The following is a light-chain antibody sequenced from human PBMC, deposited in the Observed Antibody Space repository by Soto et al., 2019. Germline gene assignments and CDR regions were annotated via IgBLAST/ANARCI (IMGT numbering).Light chain of an antibody. CDR2: AAS. CDR3: QKYNSVPIT. V-gene: IGKV1-27*01. J-gene: IGKJ5*01. CDR1: QGISNN. Sequence: DIQMTQSPSSLSASVGDRVTITCRASQGISNNLAWYQQKPGKVPKLLIYAASTLQSGVPSRFSGSGSGTDFTLTIRSLQPEDVATYYCQKYNSVPITFGQGTRLEIK.